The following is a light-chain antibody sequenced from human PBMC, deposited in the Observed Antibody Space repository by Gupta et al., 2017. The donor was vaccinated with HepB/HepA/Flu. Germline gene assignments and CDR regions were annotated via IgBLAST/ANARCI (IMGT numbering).Light chain of an antibody. CDR3: QQYNSYSCT. CDR2: KAS. Sequence: DVQMTQSPSILSASLGDIFTITCRASQSIGSWLAWYQQKPGKAPKLLLYKASILESGVPSRFSGSGSGTEFTLTISSLQPDDFATYYCQQYNSYSCTFGGGTKVEIK. CDR1: QSIGSW. J-gene: IGKJ4*01. V-gene: IGKV1-5*03.